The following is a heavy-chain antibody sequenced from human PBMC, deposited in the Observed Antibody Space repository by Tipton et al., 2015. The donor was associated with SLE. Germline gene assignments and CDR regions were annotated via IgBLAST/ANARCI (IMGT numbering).Heavy chain of an antibody. Sequence: SLRLSCAASGFTFTPYTMHWFRQAPGKGLEWVSYITSSNNIYYTDSVKGRFTIPRDNAKSSLFLQMNSLRPEDTAVYYCARDASYLRFGYWGQGTLVTVSS. CDR2: ITSSNNI. J-gene: IGHJ4*02. D-gene: IGHD3-3*01. CDR3: ARDASYLRFGY. CDR1: GFTFTPYT. V-gene: IGHV3-48*01.